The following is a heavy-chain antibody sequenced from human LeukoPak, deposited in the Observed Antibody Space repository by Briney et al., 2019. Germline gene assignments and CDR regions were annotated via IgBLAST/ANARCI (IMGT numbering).Heavy chain of an antibody. D-gene: IGHD2-21*01. J-gene: IGHJ6*03. V-gene: IGHV4-38-2*02. CDR3: ARGDCSGSICYSPMDV. CDR1: CYSTNSGYY. CDR2: IYRSGST. Sequence: TSETLSITCTVSCYSTNSGYYWVWIRQPPGKGLEWIGSIYRSGSTNYNPSLKSRVTISVDTSKNQFSLKVSSVTAADTAVYYCARGDCSGSICYSPMDVWGTGTTVTVSS.